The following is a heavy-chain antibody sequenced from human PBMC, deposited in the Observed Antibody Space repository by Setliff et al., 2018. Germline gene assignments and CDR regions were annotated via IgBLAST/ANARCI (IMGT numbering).Heavy chain of an antibody. CDR2: IYYSGST. Sequence: SETLSLTCTVSGGSISSHYWSWIRQPPGKGLEWIGYIYYSGSTYYNPSLKSRVTISVDTSKNQFSLKLSSVTAADTAVYYCARDRRIVGARHAFDIWGQGTMVTVS. V-gene: IGHV4-59*11. D-gene: IGHD1-26*01. J-gene: IGHJ3*02. CDR1: GGSISSHY. CDR3: ARDRRIVGARHAFDI.